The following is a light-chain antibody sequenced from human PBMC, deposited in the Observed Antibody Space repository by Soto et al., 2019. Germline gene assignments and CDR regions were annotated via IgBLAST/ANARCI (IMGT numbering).Light chain of an antibody. CDR3: QEYSSVPV. V-gene: IGKV1-27*01. CDR1: QGIRNY. Sequence: DIQMTQSPTSLSASVGDRVTITCRASQGIRNYVAWYQQIPGKAPKLLIYAASTLQSGVPSRFSGSGSGTDFTVTINGLQPEDVATYYCQEYSSVPVFGPGTKVEIK. J-gene: IGKJ3*01. CDR2: AAS.